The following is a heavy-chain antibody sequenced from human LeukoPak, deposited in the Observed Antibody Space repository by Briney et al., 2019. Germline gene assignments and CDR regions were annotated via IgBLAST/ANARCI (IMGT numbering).Heavy chain of an antibody. CDR1: GFTFSSYW. Sequence: GGSLRLSCAASGFTFSSYWMNWVRQAPGKGLVWVSRIACDGSSTTYADSVKGRFSISRDNAKNTLYLQMNSLRVEDTAVYYCARGRPHGNDYWGQGTLVTVSS. J-gene: IGHJ4*02. CDR3: ARGRPHGNDY. CDR2: IACDGSST. D-gene: IGHD4-23*01. V-gene: IGHV3-74*01.